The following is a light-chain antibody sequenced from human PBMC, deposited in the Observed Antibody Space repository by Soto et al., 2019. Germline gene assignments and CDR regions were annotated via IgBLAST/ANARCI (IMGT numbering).Light chain of an antibody. CDR1: QSVLYNSNNKNY. V-gene: IGKV4-1*01. Sequence: DIVMTQSPDSLAVSLGERATINCKSSQSVLYNSNNKNYLAWYQQRPGQPPKLLIYWASTRESGVPDRFSGSGSGPDFTLTITSLQAEDVEVYYCQQYESTPPTFGQGNKLEI. J-gene: IGKJ2*01. CDR3: QQYESTPPT. CDR2: WAS.